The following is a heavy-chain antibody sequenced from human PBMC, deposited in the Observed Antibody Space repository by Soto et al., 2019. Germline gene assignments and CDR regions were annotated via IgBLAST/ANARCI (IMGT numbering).Heavy chain of an antibody. J-gene: IGHJ4*02. CDR1: GDPVSSGSYY. V-gene: IGHV4-31*03. CDR2: IYHTGST. Sequence: SETLSLTCSVSGDPVSSGSYYWTWVRQHPVEGLEWIGYIYHTGSTYYNPSLQSRLIMSIDTSKNQFSLHLYSVTAADTAVYSCAAKLGTTHYFDFWGQGSLVTVSS. CDR3: AAKLGTTHYFDF. D-gene: IGHD7-27*01.